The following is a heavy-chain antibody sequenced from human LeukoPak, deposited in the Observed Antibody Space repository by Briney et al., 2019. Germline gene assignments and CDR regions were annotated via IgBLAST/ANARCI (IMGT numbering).Heavy chain of an antibody. CDR2: IYPGDSDT. Sequence: GESLKISCQGSGYSFTSYWIGWVRQMPGKGPEWMGIIYPGDSDTRYSPSFQGQVTISADRSISTAYLQWSSLQASDTAMYYCARQGYTSSSRFDFWGQGTLVTVSS. CDR1: GYSFTSYW. D-gene: IGHD6-6*01. CDR3: ARQGYTSSSRFDF. V-gene: IGHV5-51*01. J-gene: IGHJ4*02.